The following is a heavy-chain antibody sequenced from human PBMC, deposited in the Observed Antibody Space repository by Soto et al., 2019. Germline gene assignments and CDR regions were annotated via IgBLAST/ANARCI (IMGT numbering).Heavy chain of an antibody. Sequence: QVQLVQSGAEVKKPGSSVKVSCKASGGTFSSYSISWVRQAPGQGLEWMGRIIPILGIANYAQKFQGRVTITAVKSTSTAYMELSSLRSEDTAVYYCARYWSYNWNDDDWDYWGQGTLVTVSS. V-gene: IGHV1-69*02. CDR1: GGTFSSYS. CDR3: ARYWSYNWNDDDWDY. D-gene: IGHD1-20*01. CDR2: IIPILGIA. J-gene: IGHJ4*02.